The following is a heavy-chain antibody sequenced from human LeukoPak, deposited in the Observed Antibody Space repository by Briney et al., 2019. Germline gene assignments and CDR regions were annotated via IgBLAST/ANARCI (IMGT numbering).Heavy chain of an antibody. V-gene: IGHV1-69*13. CDR2: IIPIFGTA. CDR1: GGTFSSYA. Sequence: ASVKVSCKASGGTFSSYAISWVRQAPGQGLEWMGGIIPIFGTANYAQKFQGRVTITADESTSTAYMELSSLRSEDTAVYYCAREVEMATIASDAFDIWGQGTMVTVSS. D-gene: IGHD5-24*01. CDR3: AREVEMATIASDAFDI. J-gene: IGHJ3*02.